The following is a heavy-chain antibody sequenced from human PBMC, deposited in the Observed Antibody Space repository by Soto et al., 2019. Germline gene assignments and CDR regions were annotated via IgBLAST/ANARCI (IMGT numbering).Heavy chain of an antibody. CDR3: ARSRYLEY. Sequence: PGVSMRVSCGAAECTSGDYDMSWISQDPGKGLEWVSYISNSVNGNYIYYADSVKGRFTISRDNAENSLYLQMNSLRAEDTAVYYCARSRYLEYWGQGTLVTVSS. CDR1: ECTSGDYD. V-gene: IGHV3-11*04. J-gene: IGHJ4*02. D-gene: IGHD1-20*01. CDR2: ISNSVNGNYI.